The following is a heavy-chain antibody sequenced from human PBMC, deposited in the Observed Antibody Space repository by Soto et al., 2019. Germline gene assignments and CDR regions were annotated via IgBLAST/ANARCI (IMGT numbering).Heavy chain of an antibody. CDR3: AVAGVVSPNYYYGMDV. Sequence: GGSLRLSCAASGFPFSSYDMNWVRQAPGKGLERVSYISSSGSTIYYADSVKGRFTISRDNAKNSLYLQMHSLRAEDTAVYYCAVAGVVSPNYYYGMDVWGQGTTVTVSS. CDR2: ISSSGSTI. D-gene: IGHD3-3*01. CDR1: GFPFSSYD. V-gene: IGHV3-48*03. J-gene: IGHJ6*02.